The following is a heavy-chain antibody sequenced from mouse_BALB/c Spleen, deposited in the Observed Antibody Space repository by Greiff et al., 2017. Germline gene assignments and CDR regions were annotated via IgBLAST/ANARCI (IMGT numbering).Heavy chain of an antibody. CDR2: IYPGDGDT. Sequence: VQLQESGAELARPGASVKLSCKASGYTFTSYWMQWVKQRPGQGLEWIGAIYPGDGDTRYTQKFKGKATLTADKSSSTAYMQLSSLASEDSAVYYCARSAITEFDYWGQGTTLTVSS. J-gene: IGHJ2*01. CDR1: GYTFTSYW. V-gene: IGHV1-87*01. D-gene: IGHD2-4*01. CDR3: ARSAITEFDY.